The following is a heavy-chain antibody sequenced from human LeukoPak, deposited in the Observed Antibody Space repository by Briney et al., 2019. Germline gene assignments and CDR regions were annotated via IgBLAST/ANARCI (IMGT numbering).Heavy chain of an antibody. D-gene: IGHD3-22*01. CDR2: INHSGST. V-gene: IGHV4-34*01. J-gene: IGHJ4*02. CDR3: ARASQYYYDSSGYPLSDY. Sequence: SETLSLTCAVYGGSFSGYYWSWIRQPPGKGLEWIGEINHSGSTNYNPSLESRVTISVDTSKNQFSLNLSSVTAADTAVYYCARASQYYYDSSGYPLSDYWGQGTLVTVSS. CDR1: GGSFSGYY.